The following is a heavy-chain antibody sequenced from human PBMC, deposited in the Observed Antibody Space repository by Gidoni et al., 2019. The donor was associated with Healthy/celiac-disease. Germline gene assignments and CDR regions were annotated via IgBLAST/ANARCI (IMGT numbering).Heavy chain of an antibody. CDR2: IYTSGST. D-gene: IGHD3-3*01. V-gene: IGHV4-61*02. CDR1: GGSISSGSYY. CDR3: ARDRGSGYGY. Sequence: QVQLQESGPGLVKPSQTLSLTCTVSGGSISSGSYYWSWIRQPAGKGLEWIGRIYTSGSTNYNPSLKSRVTISVDTSKNQFSLKLSSVTAADTAVYYCARDRGSGYGYWGQGTLVTVSS. J-gene: IGHJ4*02.